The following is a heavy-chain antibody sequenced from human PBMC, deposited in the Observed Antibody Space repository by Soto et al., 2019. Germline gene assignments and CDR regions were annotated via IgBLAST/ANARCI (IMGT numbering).Heavy chain of an antibody. CDR1: GGSVSSTTYY. CDR3: AGGEMDLPSTSCYLAS. CDR2: IHYSRGT. V-gene: IGHV4-39*01. Sequence: QLQLQESGPGLAKPSETLSLTCTVSGGSVSSTTYYWAWIRQPPGRGLEWIGSIHYSRGTYYNPSLKSRVAISVDTSKNHFSLNLSSVTAADTAVYYCAGGEMDLPSTSCYLASWGQGTLVTVSS. J-gene: IGHJ5*02. D-gene: IGHD2-2*01.